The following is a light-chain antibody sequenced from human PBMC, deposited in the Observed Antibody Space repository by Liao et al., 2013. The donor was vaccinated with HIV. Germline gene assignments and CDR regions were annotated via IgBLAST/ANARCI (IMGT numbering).Light chain of an antibody. CDR2: YDG. CDR3: QVWDSSSDHPVV. V-gene: IGLV3-21*01. Sequence: SYELTQAPSVSVAPGKTARLTCGGNDIGDKTVHWYQQKPGQAPVLVVYYDGARPAGIPDRFSGSNSGNTATLTISRVEAGDEADYYCQVWDSSSDHPVVFG. J-gene: IGLJ2*01. CDR1: DIGDKT.